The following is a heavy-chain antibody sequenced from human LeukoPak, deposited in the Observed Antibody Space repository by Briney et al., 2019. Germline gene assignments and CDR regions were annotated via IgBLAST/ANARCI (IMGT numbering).Heavy chain of an antibody. CDR3: ATGQNGVGAKWFDP. J-gene: IGHJ5*02. CDR2: ISSSSSYE. Sequence: PGGSLRLSCAASGFTFSTYSMSWVRQAPGKGLEWVSSISSSSSYEYYADSVKGRFTISRQNAKNSLYLQMNSLRADDTAVYYCATGQNGVGAKWFDPWGQGTLDTVSS. V-gene: IGHV3-21*01. D-gene: IGHD1-26*01. CDR1: GFTFSTYS.